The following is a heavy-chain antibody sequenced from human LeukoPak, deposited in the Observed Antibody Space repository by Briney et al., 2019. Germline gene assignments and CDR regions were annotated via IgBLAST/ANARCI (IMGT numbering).Heavy chain of an antibody. CDR2: ISSDGSNK. V-gene: IGHV3-30-3*01. CDR3: ARTDISGWSRPLDC. J-gene: IGHJ4*02. CDR1: GFTFSRYA. D-gene: IGHD6-19*01. Sequence: PGKSLRLSCAASGFTFSRYALHWVRQAPGKGLEWVAVISSDGSNKYYAGSVEGRFTISRDNYNNTLLLQMNSLRAEDTAVYYCARTDISGWSRPLDCWGQGTLVTVSS.